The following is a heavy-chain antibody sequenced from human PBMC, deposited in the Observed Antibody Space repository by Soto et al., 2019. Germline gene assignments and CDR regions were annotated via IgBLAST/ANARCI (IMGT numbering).Heavy chain of an antibody. CDR1: GFTFSSYW. Sequence: PGGSLRLSCAASGFTFSSYWMSWVRQAPGKGLEWVANIKQDGSEKYYVDSVKGRFTISRDNAKNSLYLQMNSLRAEDTAVYYCARLQLWPPNYFDYWGQGTLVTVSS. CDR3: ARLQLWPPNYFDY. J-gene: IGHJ4*02. CDR2: IKQDGSEK. D-gene: IGHD5-18*01. V-gene: IGHV3-7*01.